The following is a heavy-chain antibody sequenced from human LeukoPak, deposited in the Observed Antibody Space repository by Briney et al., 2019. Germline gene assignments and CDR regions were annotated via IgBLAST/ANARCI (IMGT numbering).Heavy chain of an antibody. CDR3: ARNGALRPTYFDY. CDR2: INAGNGNT. V-gene: IGHV1-3*03. CDR1: GYTFTSYA. D-gene: IGHD5/OR15-5a*01. J-gene: IGHJ4*02. Sequence: GASVKISCKASGYTFTSYAMHWVRQAPGQRLEWMGWINAGNGNTKYSQEFQGRVTITRDTSASTAYMELSSLRSEDMAVYYCARNGALRPTYFDYWGQGTLVTVSS.